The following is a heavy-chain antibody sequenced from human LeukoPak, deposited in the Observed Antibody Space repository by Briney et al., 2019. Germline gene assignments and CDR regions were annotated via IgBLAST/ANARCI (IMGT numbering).Heavy chain of an antibody. CDR1: EYTFTAYY. J-gene: IGHJ5*02. V-gene: IGHV1-2*02. CDR3: ARDVSGDNWFDP. Sequence: ASVKVSCKASEYTFTAYYIHWVRQAPGQGLERMGWINPKSGGRNYAQKFQDRVTMTRDTSIRTAYMELRSLGSDDTAVYYCARDVSGDNWFDPWGQGTLVTVSS. D-gene: IGHD4-17*01. CDR2: INPKSGGR.